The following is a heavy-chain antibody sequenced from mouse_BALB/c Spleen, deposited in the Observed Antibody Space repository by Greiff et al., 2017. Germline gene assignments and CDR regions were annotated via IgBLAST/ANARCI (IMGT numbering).Heavy chain of an antibody. CDR3: ARDRGDDYDDGYYDMDD. CDR1: GFTFTDYY. Sequence: EVKLMESGGGLVQPGGSLRLSCATSGFTFTDYYMSWVRQPPGKALEWLGFIRNKANGYTTEYSASVKGRFTISRGNFQSILYLKMTTLRAEDSSTEYCARDRGDDYDDGYYDMDDWGQGTSVTVSS. J-gene: IGHJ4*01. D-gene: IGHD2-4*01. V-gene: IGHV7-3*02. CDR2: IRNKANGYTT.